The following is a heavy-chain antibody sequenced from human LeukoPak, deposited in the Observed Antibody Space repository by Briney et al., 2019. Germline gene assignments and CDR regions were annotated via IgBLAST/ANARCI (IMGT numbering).Heavy chain of an antibody. D-gene: IGHD6-19*01. J-gene: IGHJ4*02. CDR1: GFTFSSYG. CDR3: ARPESYSGWYPPLDY. V-gene: IGHV3-48*04. Sequence: PGGTLRLSCAASGFTFSSYGMSWVRQAPGKGLEWVSYITGSGNIIYYADSVKGRFTISRDNAKNSLYLQMNSLRAEDTAVYYCARPESYSGWYPPLDYWGQGTLVTVSS. CDR2: ITGSGNII.